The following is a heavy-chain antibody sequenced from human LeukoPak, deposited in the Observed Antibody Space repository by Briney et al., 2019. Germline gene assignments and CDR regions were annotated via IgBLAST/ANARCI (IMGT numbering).Heavy chain of an antibody. Sequence: GRSLRLSCAASGFTFSSYGVHWVRQAPGKGLEWVAVISYDGSSKYYADSVNGRFTISRDNSKNTLYLQMNSLRGEDTAVYYCAKVGEQQLADYWGQGTLVTVSS. CDR3: AKVGEQQLADY. V-gene: IGHV3-30*18. CDR2: ISYDGSSK. D-gene: IGHD6-13*01. J-gene: IGHJ4*02. CDR1: GFTFSSYG.